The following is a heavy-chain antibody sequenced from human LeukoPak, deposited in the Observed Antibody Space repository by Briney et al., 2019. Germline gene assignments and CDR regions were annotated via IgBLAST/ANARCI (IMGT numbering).Heavy chain of an antibody. CDR2: IGSSGSPT. J-gene: IGHJ4*02. CDR1: GFAFSSYN. CDR3: ASYDSSGYYYVPLDY. V-gene: IGHV3-48*02. D-gene: IGHD3-22*01. Sequence: GGSLRLSCAASGFAFSSYNMNWVRQAPGKGLEWISYIGSSGSPTHYADSVGGRFTISRDNAKNSLYLQMNSLRDEDTAVYYCASYDSSGYYYVPLDYWGQGTLVTVSS.